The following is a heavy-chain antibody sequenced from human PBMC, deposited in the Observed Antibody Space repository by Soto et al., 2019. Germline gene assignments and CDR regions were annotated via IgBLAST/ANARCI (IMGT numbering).Heavy chain of an antibody. D-gene: IGHD5-12*01. CDR2: INHSGST. Sequence: QVQLQQWGAGLLKPSETLSLTCAVYGGSFSGYYWSWIRQPPGKGLEWIGEINHSGSTNYNPSLKSRVTISVDTSKHQFSLKLSSVTAADTAVYYCARGRRGIVASRRIYGMDVWGQGTTVTVSS. CDR3: ARGRRGIVASRRIYGMDV. J-gene: IGHJ6*02. CDR1: GGSFSGYY. V-gene: IGHV4-34*01.